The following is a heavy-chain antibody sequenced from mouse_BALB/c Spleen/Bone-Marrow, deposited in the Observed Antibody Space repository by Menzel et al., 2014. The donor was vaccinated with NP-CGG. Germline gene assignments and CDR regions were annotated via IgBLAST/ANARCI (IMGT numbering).Heavy chain of an antibody. CDR2: IDPENGDT. V-gene: IGHV14-4*02. J-gene: IGHJ4*01. D-gene: IGHD2-1*01. CDR3: NGNYYAMDY. Sequence: VQLQQSGAELVRSGASVKLSCTASGFNIKDYYMHWVKQRPEQGLEWIGWIDPENGDTEYAPKFQGKATMTADTSSNTAYPQLSSLTSEDTAVYYCNGNYYAMDYWGQGTSVTVSS. CDR1: GFNIKDYY.